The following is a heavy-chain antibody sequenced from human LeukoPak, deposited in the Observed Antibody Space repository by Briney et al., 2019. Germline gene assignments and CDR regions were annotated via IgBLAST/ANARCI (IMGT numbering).Heavy chain of an antibody. CDR1: GCTFTSYD. Sequence: ASVKVSCKASGCTFTSYDINWVRQATGQGLEWMGWMNPNSGNTGYAQKFQGRDTMTRNTSISTAYMELSSLRSEDTAVYYCARGDGYGDIEDYWGQGTLVTVSS. CDR2: MNPNSGNT. CDR3: ARGDGYGDIEDY. J-gene: IGHJ4*02. V-gene: IGHV1-8*01. D-gene: IGHD4-17*01.